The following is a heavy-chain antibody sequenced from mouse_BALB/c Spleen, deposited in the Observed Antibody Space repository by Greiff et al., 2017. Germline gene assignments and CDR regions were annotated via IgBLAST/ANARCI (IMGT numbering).Heavy chain of an antibody. CDR3: ARRGDYYAMDY. J-gene: IGHJ4*01. V-gene: IGHV1-14*01. CDR1: GYTFTSSV. CDR2: INPYNDGT. Sequence: EVQLQQSGPELVKPGASVKMSCKASGYTFTSSVMHWVKQKPGQGLEWIGYINPYNDGTKYNEKFKGKATLTSDKSSSTAYMELSSLTSEDSAVYYCARRGDYYAMDYWGQGTSVTVSS.